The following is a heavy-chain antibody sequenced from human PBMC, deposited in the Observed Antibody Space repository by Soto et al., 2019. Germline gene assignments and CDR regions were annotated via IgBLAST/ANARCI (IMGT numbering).Heavy chain of an antibody. J-gene: IGHJ4*02. D-gene: IGHD3-22*01. CDR1: GFTCSSYE. V-gene: IGHV3-48*03. CDR2: NKSSGSTI. CDR3: VIDSYYDSSGFDY. Sequence: PGGSLRLSCAASGFTCSSYEMKWARQAPGNGLESFSYNKSSGSTIYYADSVKGRFTISRDNSKNTLYLQMNSLRAEDTAVYYCVIDSYYDSSGFDYWVPGSLGTVSS.